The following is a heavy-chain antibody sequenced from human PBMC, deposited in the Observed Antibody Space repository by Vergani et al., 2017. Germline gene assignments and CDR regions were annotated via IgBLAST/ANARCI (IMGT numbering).Heavy chain of an antibody. CDR3: AREQLGGDAFDI. CDR2: ISYDGSNK. D-gene: IGHD6-6*01. CDR1: GFTFSSYA. Sequence: QVQLVESGGGVVQPGRSLRLSCAASGFTFSSYAMHWVRQAPGKGLEWVAVISYDGSNKYYADSVKGRFTISRDNSKNTLYLQMNSLRAEDTAVYYCAREQLGGDAFDIWGQGTMVTVSS. J-gene: IGHJ3*02. V-gene: IGHV3-30-3*01.